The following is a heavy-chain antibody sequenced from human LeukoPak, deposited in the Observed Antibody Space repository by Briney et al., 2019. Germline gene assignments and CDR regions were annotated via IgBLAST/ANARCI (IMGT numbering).Heavy chain of an antibody. Sequence: ASVKVSCKASGYTFTSYGISWVRQAPGQGLEWMGWINPNSGGTNYAQKFQGRVTMTRDTSISTAYMELSRLRSDDTAVYYCARDQSYDILTGHFDYWAREPWSPSPQ. CDR3: ARDQSYDILTGHFDY. J-gene: IGHJ4*02. D-gene: IGHD3-9*01. CDR1: GYTFTSYG. V-gene: IGHV1-2*02. CDR2: INPNSGGT.